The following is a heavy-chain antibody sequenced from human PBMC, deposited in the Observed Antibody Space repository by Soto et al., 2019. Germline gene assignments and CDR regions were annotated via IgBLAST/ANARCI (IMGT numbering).Heavy chain of an antibody. D-gene: IGHD3-16*01. CDR2: IIPIFGTT. CDR3: AKDGGADGDFGNWLDP. J-gene: IGHJ5*02. CDR1: GGTFSNYA. Sequence: QVHLVQSGAEVKKPGSSVNVSCKASGGTFSNYAITWVRQAPGQGLEWVGRIIPIFGTTNVAQRFQGRVTITADESTTTAYMELSGRRSDDTAVYYCAKDGGADGDFGNWLDPWGQGTLVTVSS. V-gene: IGHV1-69*15.